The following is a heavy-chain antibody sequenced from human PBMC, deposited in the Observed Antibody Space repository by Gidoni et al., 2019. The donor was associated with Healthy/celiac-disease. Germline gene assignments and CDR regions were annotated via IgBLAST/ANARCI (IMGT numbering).Heavy chain of an antibody. CDR2: IYPGDSDT. V-gene: IGHV5-51*01. J-gene: IGHJ6*02. CDR1: GYSFTSYW. D-gene: IGHD6-13*01. Sequence: EVQLVQSGAEVKKHGESLKISCKGSGYSFTSYWIGWVRQMPGKGLAWMGIIYPGDSDTRYSPSFQGQVTISADKSISTAYLQWSSLKASDTAMYYCARTNIAAAGNPDYYYGMDVWGQGTTVTVSS. CDR3: ARTNIAAAGNPDYYYGMDV.